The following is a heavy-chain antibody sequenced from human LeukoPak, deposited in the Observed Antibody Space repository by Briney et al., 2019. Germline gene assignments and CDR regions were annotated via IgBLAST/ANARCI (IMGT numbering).Heavy chain of an antibody. V-gene: IGHV3-53*01. CDR3: ARVSFGWFGELSYFDY. CDR1: GFTVSSNY. CDR2: IYSGGST. J-gene: IGHJ4*02. Sequence: GGSLRLSCAASGFTVSSNYMSWVRQAPGKGLEWVSVIYSGGSTYYADSVKGRFTISRDNSKNTLYLQMNSLRAEDTAVYCCARVSFGWFGELSYFDYWGQGTLVTVSS. D-gene: IGHD3-10*01.